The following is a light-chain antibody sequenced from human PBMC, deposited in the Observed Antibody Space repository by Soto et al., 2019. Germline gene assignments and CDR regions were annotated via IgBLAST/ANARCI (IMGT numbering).Light chain of an antibody. Sequence: EIVLTQSPGTLSLSPGERATLSCRTSQTISSRHLAWYQQRPGQPPRLLIHAASSRATGIPERFSGSGSGTDFTLSISRLEPEDFAMYYCQQYHISRTCGQGTKVEIK. J-gene: IGKJ1*01. CDR3: QQYHISRT. CDR1: QTISSRH. V-gene: IGKV3-20*01. CDR2: AAS.